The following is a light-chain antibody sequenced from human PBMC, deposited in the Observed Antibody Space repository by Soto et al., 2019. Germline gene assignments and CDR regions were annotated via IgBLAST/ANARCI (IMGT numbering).Light chain of an antibody. V-gene: IGLV1-44*01. J-gene: IGLJ3*02. CDR1: SSNIGSNI. CDR3: AAWDDRLNGPV. CDR2: SND. Sequence: QSVLTQPPSASATPEQRVTISCSGSSSNIGSNIVNWYQHLPGTAPKLLIYSNDQRPSGVPDRFSGSKSGTSASLAISGLQSEDEADYYCAAWDDRLNGPVFGGGTKLTVL.